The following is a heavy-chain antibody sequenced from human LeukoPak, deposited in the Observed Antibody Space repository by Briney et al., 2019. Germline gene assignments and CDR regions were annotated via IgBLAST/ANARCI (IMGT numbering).Heavy chain of an antibody. CDR2: IIPIFGTA. D-gene: IGHD5-18*01. Sequence: ASVKVSCRASGGTFSSYAISWVRQAPGQGLEWMGGIIPIFGTANYAQKFQGRVTITADESTSTAYMELSSLRSEDTAVYYCARDHVRYSYGYDYWGQGTLVTVSS. J-gene: IGHJ4*02. V-gene: IGHV1-69*13. CDR1: GGTFSSYA. CDR3: ARDHVRYSYGYDY.